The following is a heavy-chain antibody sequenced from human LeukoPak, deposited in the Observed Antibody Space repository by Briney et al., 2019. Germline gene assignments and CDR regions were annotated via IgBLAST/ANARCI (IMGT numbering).Heavy chain of an antibody. D-gene: IGHD3-9*01. Sequence: ASVNVSCKASGGTFSIYAISWVRQAPGQGLEWMGGIIPIFGTANYAQKFQGRVTITADESTSTAYMELSSLRSEDTAVYYCARDSPTGDILTGYYFYYGMDVWGQGTTVTVSS. CDR3: ARDSPTGDILTGYYFYYGMDV. J-gene: IGHJ6*02. CDR1: GGTFSIYA. CDR2: IIPIFGTA. V-gene: IGHV1-69*13.